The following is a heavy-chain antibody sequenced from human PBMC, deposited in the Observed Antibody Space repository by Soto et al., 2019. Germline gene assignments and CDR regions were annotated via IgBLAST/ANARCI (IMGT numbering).Heavy chain of an antibody. Sequence: GSLRLSCAASGFTFSSYGMHWVRQAPGKGLEWVAVISYDGSNKYYADSVKGRFTISRDNSKNTLYLQMNSLRAEDTAVYYCAKDKAGYGMDVWGQGTTVTVSS. J-gene: IGHJ6*02. V-gene: IGHV3-30*18. CDR3: AKDKAGYGMDV. CDR1: GFTFSSYG. CDR2: ISYDGSNK.